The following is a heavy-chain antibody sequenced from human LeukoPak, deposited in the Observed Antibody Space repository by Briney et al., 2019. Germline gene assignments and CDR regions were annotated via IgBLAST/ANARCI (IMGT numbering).Heavy chain of an antibody. CDR1: GGSISSYY. D-gene: IGHD3-22*01. V-gene: IGHV4-59*08. Sequence: PSETLSLTCTVSGGSISSYYWSWIRQPPGKGLEWIGYIYYSGSTNYNPSLKSRVTISVDTSKNQLSLKLSSVTAADTAVYYCARLWYYDSSGYPDYWGQGTLVTVSS. J-gene: IGHJ4*02. CDR3: ARLWYYDSSGYPDY. CDR2: IYYSGST.